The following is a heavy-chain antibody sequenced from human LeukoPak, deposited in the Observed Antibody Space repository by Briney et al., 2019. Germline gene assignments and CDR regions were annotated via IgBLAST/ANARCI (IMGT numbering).Heavy chain of an antibody. D-gene: IGHD1-26*01. CDR3: ARTQSQSGSYRYYFGY. Sequence: PSETLSLTCTVSGGSVSSGTYYWSWIRQPPGGGLEWIGYIYYISNTNYNPSLKSRVTMSVDPSKNQFSLKLNSVTAADTAVYYCARTQSQSGSYRYYFGYWGQGTLVTVSS. CDR2: IYYISNT. V-gene: IGHV4-61*01. CDR1: GGSVSSGTYY. J-gene: IGHJ4*02.